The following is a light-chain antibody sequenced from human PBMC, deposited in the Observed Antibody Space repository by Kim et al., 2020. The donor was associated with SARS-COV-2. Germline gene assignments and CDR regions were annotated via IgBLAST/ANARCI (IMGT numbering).Light chain of an antibody. J-gene: IGKJ1*01. V-gene: IGKV3-15*01. CDR2: ATS. Sequence: SASPGGSVTLSCRASQSVSSDLAWYQQRPGQTPRLLIYATSTRVAGIPARFSGSGSGTEFTLTVNSLEPDDFAVYYCQQYNIWWTFGQGTKVDIK. CDR3: QQYNIWWT. CDR1: QSVSSD.